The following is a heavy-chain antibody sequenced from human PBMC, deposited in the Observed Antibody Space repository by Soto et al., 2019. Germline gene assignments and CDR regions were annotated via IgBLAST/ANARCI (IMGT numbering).Heavy chain of an antibody. D-gene: IGHD3-22*01. CDR1: GFTFSSYA. CDR3: AKSLYYYDSSGYYLVPYYFDY. V-gene: IGHV3-23*01. J-gene: IGHJ4*02. Sequence: GGSLRLSCAASGFTFSSYAMSWVRQAPGKGLEWVSAISGSGGSTYYADSVKGRFTISRDNSKNTLYLQMNSLRAEDTAVYYCAKSLYYYDSSGYYLVPYYFDYWGQGTLVTVSS. CDR2: ISGSGGST.